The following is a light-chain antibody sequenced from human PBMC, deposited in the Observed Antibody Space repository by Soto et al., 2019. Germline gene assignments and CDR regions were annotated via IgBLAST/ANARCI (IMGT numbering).Light chain of an antibody. CDR2: AAS. Sequence: DIQMTQSPSSLSASVGDRVTITCRASQSISSYLNWYQQKPGKAPKLLIYAASSLQSGVPSRFSGSGSGTDFTRTISRLQHEDVANYYCQQSYSTPFTFGPGTKVDIK. V-gene: IGKV1-39*01. CDR3: QQSYSTPFT. J-gene: IGKJ3*01. CDR1: QSISSY.